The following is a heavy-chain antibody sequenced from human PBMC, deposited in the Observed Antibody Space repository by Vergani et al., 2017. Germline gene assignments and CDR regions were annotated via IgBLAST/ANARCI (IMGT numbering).Heavy chain of an antibody. J-gene: IGHJ5*02. CDR3: AGDTHSWQRADR. D-gene: IGHD6-13*01. V-gene: IGHV4-39*07. Sequence: QVQLQESGPGLVKPSETLSLTCTVSGGSISSSSYYWGWIRQPPGKGLEWIGSIYYSGSTYYNPSLKSRVTISGDTSKNQFSLKLNSVTAADTAVYYCAGDTHSWQRADRWGQGLLVSVSS. CDR2: IYYSGST. CDR1: GGSISSSSYY.